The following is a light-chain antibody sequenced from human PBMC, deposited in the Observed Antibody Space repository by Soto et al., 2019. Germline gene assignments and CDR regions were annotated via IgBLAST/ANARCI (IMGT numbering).Light chain of an antibody. V-gene: IGKV3D-15*01. CDR2: GAS. CDR3: QPYNHWPLT. J-gene: IGKJ4*01. Sequence: EIVMTQSPATPSVSPGERAPLSCRASQSVSSNLAWFHQKPGQAPRLLIYGASSRATGVPDRFSASWYGTAGTLTINSLQSEDCAIYYGQPYNHWPLTFGGGTKVDI. CDR1: QSVSSN.